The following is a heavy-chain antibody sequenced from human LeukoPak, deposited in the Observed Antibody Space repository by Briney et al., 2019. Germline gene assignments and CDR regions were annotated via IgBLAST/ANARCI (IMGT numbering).Heavy chain of an antibody. V-gene: IGHV3-7*03. J-gene: IGHJ4*02. CDR1: GFTFSDYW. D-gene: IGHD1-7*01. CDR3: AKKWGVGTTTLDYFDY. CDR2: IKRDGGEK. Sequence: GGSLRPSCEASGFTFSDYWMTWVRQAPGKGLEWVANIKRDGGEKYYADFVKGRFTISRDNSKNTLYLQMNSLTDEDTAVYYCAKKWGVGTTTLDYFDYWGQGTLVTVSS.